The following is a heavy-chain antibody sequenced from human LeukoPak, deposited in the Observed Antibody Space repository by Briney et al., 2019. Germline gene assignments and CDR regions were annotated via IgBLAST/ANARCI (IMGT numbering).Heavy chain of an antibody. J-gene: IGHJ5*02. CDR1: GGSISSYY. V-gene: IGHV4-59*01. CDR2: IYYSGST. Sequence: SETLSLTCTVSGGSISSYYWSWIRQPPGKGLEWIGYIYYSGSTNYNSSLKSRVTISVDTSKNQFSLKLSSVTAADTAVYYCARLRIGWFDPWGQGTLVTVSS. CDR3: ARLRIGWFDP.